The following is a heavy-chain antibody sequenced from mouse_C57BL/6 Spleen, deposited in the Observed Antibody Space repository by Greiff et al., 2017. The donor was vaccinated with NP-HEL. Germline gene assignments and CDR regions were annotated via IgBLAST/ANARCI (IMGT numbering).Heavy chain of an antibody. CDR3: ARDKDYDDY. V-gene: IGHV1-80*01. CDR1: GYAFSSYW. D-gene: IGHD2-4*01. Sequence: LQQSGASVKIPCKASGYAFSSYWMNWVKQRLGLGLEWTGQIFPGDGDIYYNGKFKGKATLTADKSSSTAYMQLSSLTSEDSAVYFCARDKDYDDYWGQGTTLTVSS. J-gene: IGHJ2*01. CDR2: IFPGDGDI.